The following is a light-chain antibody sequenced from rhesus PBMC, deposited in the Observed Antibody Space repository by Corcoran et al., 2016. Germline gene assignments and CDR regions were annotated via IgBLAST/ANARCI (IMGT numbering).Light chain of an antibody. CDR2: KSS. CDR1: QDISSG. Sequence: DIQMTQSPSSLSASVGDKVIITCRDSQDISSGLAWYQQTTGNAPKLLIYKSSILQSGVQSRFSGSGSCTDFTLTIRSLPPEGFATYFCLQHDSSPWTCGQGTKVEIK. J-gene: IGKJ1*01. V-gene: IGKV1-22*01. CDR3: LQHDSSPWT.